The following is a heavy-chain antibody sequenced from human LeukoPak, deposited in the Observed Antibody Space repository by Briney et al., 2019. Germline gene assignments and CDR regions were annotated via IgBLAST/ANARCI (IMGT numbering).Heavy chain of an antibody. D-gene: IGHD3-10*01. J-gene: IGHJ5*02. V-gene: IGHV4-34*01. CDR2: INHSGST. CDR1: GGSSSGYY. CDR3: ARVIWYYSSGKNWFDP. Sequence: PSETLSLTCAVYGGSSSGYYWGWIRQPPGKGLEWIGEINHSGSTNYNPSLKSRVTISVDTSKNQFSLKLSSVTAADTAVYYCARVIWYYSSGKNWFDPWGQGTLVTVSS.